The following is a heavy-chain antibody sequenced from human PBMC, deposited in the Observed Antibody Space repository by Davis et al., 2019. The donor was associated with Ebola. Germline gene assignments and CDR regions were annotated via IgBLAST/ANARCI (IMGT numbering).Heavy chain of an antibody. V-gene: IGHV4-30-2*01. J-gene: IGHJ6*02. CDR1: GGSISSGGYS. CDR2: TYHSGST. CDR3: ARVPRAAYYYYGMDV. D-gene: IGHD2-15*01. Sequence: MPSGTLSLTCTVSGGSISSGGYSWSWIRQPPGKGLEWIGYTYHSGSTYYNPSLKSRVTLSVDRSKNQFSLKLSSVTAADTAVYYCARVPRAAYYYYGMDVWGQGTTVTVSS.